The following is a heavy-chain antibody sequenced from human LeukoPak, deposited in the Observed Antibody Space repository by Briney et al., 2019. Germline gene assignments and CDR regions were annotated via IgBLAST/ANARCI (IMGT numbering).Heavy chain of an antibody. CDR2: IYTSGST. CDR1: GGSISSYY. CDR3: ASTHSSGWSYSLDY. V-gene: IGHV4-4*07. Sequence: SETLSLTCTVSGGSISSYYWSWIRQPAGKGLEWIGCIYTSGSTNYNPSLKSRVTMSVDTSKNQFSLKLSSVTAADTAVYYCASTHSSGWSYSLDYWGQGTLVTVSS. D-gene: IGHD6-19*01. J-gene: IGHJ4*02.